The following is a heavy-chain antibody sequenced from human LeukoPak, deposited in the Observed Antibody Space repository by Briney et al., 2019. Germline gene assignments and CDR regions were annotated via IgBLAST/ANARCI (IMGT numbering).Heavy chain of an antibody. CDR2: ISSSSSTI. V-gene: IGHV3-48*01. CDR1: GLTFSSYS. J-gene: IGHJ6*03. CDR3: ARGRYYMDV. Sequence: GGSLRLSCAASGLTFSSYSMNWVRQAPGKGLEWVSYISSSSSTIYYADSVKGRFTISRDNAKNSLYLQMNSLRAEDTAVYYCARGRYYMDVWGKGSTVTVSS.